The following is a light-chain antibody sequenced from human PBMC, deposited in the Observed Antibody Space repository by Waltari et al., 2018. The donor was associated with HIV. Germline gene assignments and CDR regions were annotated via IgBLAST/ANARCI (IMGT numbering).Light chain of an antibody. CDR1: RSNIGAGYD. CDR2: GNN. Sequence: QSVLTQPPSVSGAPGQRVTISCTGSRSNIGAGYDVHWYQQLPGTAPKLLIDGNNNRPSGVPDRFSGSKSDTSASLAITGLQAEDEADYYCQSFDRSLSAWVFGGGTKLTVL. V-gene: IGLV1-40*01. J-gene: IGLJ2*01. CDR3: QSFDRSLSAWV.